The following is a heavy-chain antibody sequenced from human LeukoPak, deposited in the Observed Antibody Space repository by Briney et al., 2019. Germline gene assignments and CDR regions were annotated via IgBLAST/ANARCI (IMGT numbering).Heavy chain of an antibody. J-gene: IGHJ3*02. D-gene: IGHD1-26*01. CDR3: ARSLGRENAFDI. CDR1: GFTFSSYS. Sequence: GGSLRLSCAASGFTFSSYSMNWVRQAPGKGLEWVSSISSSSSYIYYADSVKGRFTISRDNAKNSLYLQMNSLRAEDTTVYYCARSLGRENAFDIWGQGTMVTVSS. CDR2: ISSSSSYI. V-gene: IGHV3-21*01.